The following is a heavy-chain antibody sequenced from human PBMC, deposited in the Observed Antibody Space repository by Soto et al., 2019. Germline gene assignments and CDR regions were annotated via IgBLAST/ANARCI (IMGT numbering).Heavy chain of an antibody. V-gene: IGHV4-39*01. CDR2: IYYSGST. CDR3: ATSYGNAWYTY. Sequence: SETLSLTCTVSGGSISSSSYYWGWIRQPPGKGLEWIGCIYYSGSTYYNPSLKSRLTISVDTAKNQFTLQLTSVTVADTAVYYCATSYGNAWYTYWGQGTQVTVSS. J-gene: IGHJ4*02. CDR1: GGSISSSSYY. D-gene: IGHD6-13*01.